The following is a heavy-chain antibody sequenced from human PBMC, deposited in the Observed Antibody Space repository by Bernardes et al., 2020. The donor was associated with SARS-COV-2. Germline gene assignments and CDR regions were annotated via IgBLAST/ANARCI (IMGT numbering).Heavy chain of an antibody. CDR3: ARLPVRGYCRSTDCSEDY. CDR1: GFSISSSSYY. D-gene: IGHD2-2*01. Sequence: SETLSLTCTVSGFSISSSSYYWGRNRQPPGKGREWNGSINYSGSTYYNPSLKSRVTISVDTSKNQFSLKLSSVTAADTAVYYCARLPVRGYCRSTDCSEDYWGQGTLVTVSS. CDR2: INYSGST. J-gene: IGHJ4*02. V-gene: IGHV4-39*01.